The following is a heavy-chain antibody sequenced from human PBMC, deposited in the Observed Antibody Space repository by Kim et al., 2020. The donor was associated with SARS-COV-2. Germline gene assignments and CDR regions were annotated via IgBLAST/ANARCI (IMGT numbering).Heavy chain of an antibody. D-gene: IGHD3-22*01. CDR1: GGSISSYY. CDR2: IYTSGST. Sequence: SETLSLTCTVSGGSISSYYWSWIRQPAGKGLEWIGRIYTSGSTNYNPSLKSRVTMSVDTSKNQFSLKLSSVTAADTAVYYCARECYYDSSGYYHQACSDAFDIWGQGTIVTVSS. J-gene: IGHJ3*02. V-gene: IGHV4-4*07. CDR3: ARECYYDSSGYYHQACSDAFDI.